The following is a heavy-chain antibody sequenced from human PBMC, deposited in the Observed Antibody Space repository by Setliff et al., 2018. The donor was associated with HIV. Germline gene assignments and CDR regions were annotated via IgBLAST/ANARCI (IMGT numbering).Heavy chain of an antibody. D-gene: IGHD3-22*01. CDR1: GGTFGTYT. CDR3: ARGGLAYYDSSGNDAFDI. J-gene: IGHJ3*02. CDR2: IMPIFGTG. V-gene: IGHV1-69*05. Sequence: VSCKASGGTFGTYTISWVRQAPGQGLEWMGGIMPIFGTGNYAQKFQGRVTITTDESTSTAYMELTSLRSEDTAVFYCARGGLAYYDSSGNDAFDIWGQGTMVT.